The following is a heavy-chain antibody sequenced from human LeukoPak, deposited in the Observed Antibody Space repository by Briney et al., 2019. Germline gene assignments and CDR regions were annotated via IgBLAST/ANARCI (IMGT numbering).Heavy chain of an antibody. D-gene: IGHD5-12*01. J-gene: IGHJ4*02. CDR2: ISGGGDVI. V-gene: IGHV3-21*01. CDR1: GFPFRDFG. Sequence: PGGSLRLSCAASGFPFRDFGLSWVRQAPGEGLEWVSGISGGGDVIYYADSVKGRFTISRDNAKNSLYLQMNSLRAEDTAVYYCARSGYSGYDFDDYFDYWGQGTLVTVSS. CDR3: ARSGYSGYDFDDYFDY.